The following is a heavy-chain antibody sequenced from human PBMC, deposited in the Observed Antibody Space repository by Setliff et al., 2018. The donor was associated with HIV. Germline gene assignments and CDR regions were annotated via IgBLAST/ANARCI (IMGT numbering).Heavy chain of an antibody. CDR1: GGSISSYY. CDR3: ASETATGQI. D-gene: IGHD6-13*01. V-gene: IGHV4-59*01. J-gene: IGHJ4*02. CDR2: ISYSGST. Sequence: TLSLTCTVSGGSISSYYWSWIRQPPGKGLEWIAYISYSGSTNYNPSLQSRVTISADTSKNQFSLKLNSVTAANTAVYYCASETATGQIWGQGTLVTVSS.